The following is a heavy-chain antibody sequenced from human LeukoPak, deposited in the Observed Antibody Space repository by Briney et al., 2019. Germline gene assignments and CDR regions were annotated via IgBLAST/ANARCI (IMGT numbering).Heavy chain of an antibody. J-gene: IGHJ3*02. CDR3: ARDMDEQWLVREGDAFDI. D-gene: IGHD6-19*01. CDR1: GYTFTGYY. Sequence: ASVKVSCKASGYTFTGYYMHWVRQAPGQGLEWMGWINPNSGGTNYAQKFQGRVTMTRDTSISTAYMELRSLRSDDTAVYYCARDMDEQWLVREGDAFDIWGQGTMVTASS. V-gene: IGHV1-2*02. CDR2: INPNSGGT.